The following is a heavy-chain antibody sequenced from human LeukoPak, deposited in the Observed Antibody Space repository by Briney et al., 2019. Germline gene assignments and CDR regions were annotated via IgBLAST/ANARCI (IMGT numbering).Heavy chain of an antibody. Sequence: GESLKISCKGSGYRLTDYWIGWVRQMPGKGLEWMGSIYPGDSDTRYSPSFQGQVTISADKSISTAYLQWSSLKASDTAMYYCARPGLDYTPPDYWGQGTLVTVSS. J-gene: IGHJ4*02. V-gene: IGHV5-51*01. D-gene: IGHD4-4*01. CDR2: IYPGDSDT. CDR3: ARPGLDYTPPDY. CDR1: GYRLTDYW.